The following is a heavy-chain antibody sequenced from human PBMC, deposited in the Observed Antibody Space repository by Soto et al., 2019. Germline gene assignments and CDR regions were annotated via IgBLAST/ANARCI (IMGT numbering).Heavy chain of an antibody. D-gene: IGHD3-3*01. CDR2: ISWNSGSI. Sequence: PGGSLRLSCAASGFTFDDYAMHWVRQAPGKGLEWVSGISWNSGSIGYADSVKGRFTISRDNAKNSLYLQMNSLRAEDTALYYCAKDKGFWSGYHAFDIWGQGTMVTVSS. CDR3: AKDKGFWSGYHAFDI. J-gene: IGHJ3*02. CDR1: GFTFDDYA. V-gene: IGHV3-9*01.